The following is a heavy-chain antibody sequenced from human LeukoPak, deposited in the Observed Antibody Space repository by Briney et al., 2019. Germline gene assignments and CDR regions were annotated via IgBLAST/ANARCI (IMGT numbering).Heavy chain of an antibody. D-gene: IGHD3-10*01. V-gene: IGHV1-2*02. Sequence: ASVKVSCKASGYTFTGYYMHWVRQAPGQGLEWMGWINPNSGGTNYAQKFQGRVTMTRDTSISTAYMELSRLRSDDTAVYYCARDPEKHSGSGRPYYFDYWGQGTLVTVSS. CDR1: GYTFTGYY. J-gene: IGHJ4*02. CDR3: ARDPEKHSGSGRPYYFDY. CDR2: INPNSGGT.